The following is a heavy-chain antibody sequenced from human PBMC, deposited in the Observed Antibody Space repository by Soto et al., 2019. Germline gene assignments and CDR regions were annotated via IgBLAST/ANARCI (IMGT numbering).Heavy chain of an antibody. Sequence: PGESLKISCKGSGYSFTSYWISWVRQMPGKGLEWMGRIDPSDSYTNYSPSFQGHVTISADKSISTAYLQWSSLKASDTAMYYCAWSPVGATPRPFAYWGQGTPDTGSS. V-gene: IGHV5-10-1*01. D-gene: IGHD1-26*01. J-gene: IGHJ4*02. CDR1: GYSFTSYW. CDR2: IDPSDSYT. CDR3: AWSPVGATPRPFAY.